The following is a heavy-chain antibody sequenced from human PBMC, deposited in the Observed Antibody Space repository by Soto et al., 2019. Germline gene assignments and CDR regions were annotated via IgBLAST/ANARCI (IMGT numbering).Heavy chain of an antibody. J-gene: IGHJ5*02. Sequence: PSETLSLTCTVSGGSISSGDYYWSWIRQPPGKGLEWIGYIYYSGSTYYNPSLKSRVTISVDTSKNQFSLKLSSVTAADTAVYYCARDKALAVVHWFDPWGQGTLVTVSS. CDR2: IYYSGST. CDR1: GGSISSGDYY. D-gene: IGHD5-18*01. V-gene: IGHV4-30-4*01. CDR3: ARDKALAVVHWFDP.